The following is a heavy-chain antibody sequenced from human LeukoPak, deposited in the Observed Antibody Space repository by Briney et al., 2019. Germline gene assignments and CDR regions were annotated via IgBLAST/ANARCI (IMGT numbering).Heavy chain of an antibody. V-gene: IGHV4-4*07. CDR3: ARTKSGWYYSDY. J-gene: IGHJ4*02. D-gene: IGHD6-19*01. CDR2: VYPSGST. Sequence: PSETLSLTCTVSGGSISGYYWTWIRQPAGKGLEWIGRVYPSGSTNYNPSLKNRVTMSLDTSKNQFSLKMSSVTAADTAVYYCARTKSGWYYSDYWGQGTLVSVSS. CDR1: GGSISGYY.